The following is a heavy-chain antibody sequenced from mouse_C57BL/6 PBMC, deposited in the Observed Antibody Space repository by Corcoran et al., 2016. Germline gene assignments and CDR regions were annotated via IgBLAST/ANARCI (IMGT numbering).Heavy chain of an antibody. CDR3: ARRPYDPAWFAY. Sequence: QIQLVQSGPELKKPGETVKISCKASGYTFTTYGMSWVKQAPGKGLKWMGWINTYSGVPTYADDFKGRFAFSLETSASTAYLQINNLKNEDTATYCCARRPYDPAWFAYWGQGTLVTVSA. J-gene: IGHJ3*01. CDR1: GYTFTTYG. CDR2: INTYSGVP. D-gene: IGHD2-3*01. V-gene: IGHV9-3*01.